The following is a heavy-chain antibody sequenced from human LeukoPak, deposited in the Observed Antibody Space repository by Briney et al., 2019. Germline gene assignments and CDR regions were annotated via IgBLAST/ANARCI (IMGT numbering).Heavy chain of an antibody. CDR2: IYYSGST. CDR1: GGSISSYY. V-gene: IGHV4-59*01. CDR3: ARDGFITIFGVVHYYMDV. Sequence: SETLSLTCTVTGGSISSYYWSWIRQPPWKGLEWIGYIYYSGSTNYNPSLKSRVTISVDTSKNQFSLNLSSVTAADTAVYYCARDGFITIFGVVHYYMDVWGKGTTVTVSS. D-gene: IGHD3-3*01. J-gene: IGHJ6*03.